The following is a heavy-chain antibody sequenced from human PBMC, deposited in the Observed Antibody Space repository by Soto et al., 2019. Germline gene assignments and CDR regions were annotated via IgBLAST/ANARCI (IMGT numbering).Heavy chain of an antibody. CDR1: GFTFSNFA. CDR3: AKDRKSGSGWYWDY. D-gene: IGHD6-19*01. V-gene: IGHV3-23*01. J-gene: IGHJ4*02. Sequence: SMRLSCAASGFTFSNFAMSWVRQAPGKGLEWVSAISGSGTSKYDADSVKGRFSISRDNSKNTLYLQMNSLRAEDTAVYYCAKDRKSGSGWYWDYWGQGTLVTVSS. CDR2: ISGSGTSK.